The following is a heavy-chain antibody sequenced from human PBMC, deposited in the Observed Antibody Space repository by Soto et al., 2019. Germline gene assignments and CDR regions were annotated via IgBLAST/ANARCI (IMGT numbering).Heavy chain of an antibody. Sequence: SETLSLTCTVSGVTISSSSYYWGWIRKPPGKGLEWIGSIYYSGSTYYNPSLKSRVTISVDTSKNQFSLKLSSVTAADTAVYYCARLLYYYDSSGYYETFDYWGQGTLVTVSS. CDR3: ARLLYYYDSSGYYETFDY. J-gene: IGHJ4*02. CDR2: IYYSGST. CDR1: GVTISSSSYY. V-gene: IGHV4-39*01. D-gene: IGHD3-22*01.